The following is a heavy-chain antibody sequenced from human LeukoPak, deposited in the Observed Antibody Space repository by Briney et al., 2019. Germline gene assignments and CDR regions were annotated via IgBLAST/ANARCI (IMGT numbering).Heavy chain of an antibody. D-gene: IGHD2-2*01. CDR3: ARDRTCSSTSCSFNWFDP. V-gene: IGHV4-4*07. CDR2: IYASGTT. CDR1: GGSISSYY. J-gene: IGHJ5*02. Sequence: SETLSLTCTVSGGSISSYYWSRIRQPAGKGLEWIGRIYASGTTNYNPSLKSRVTMSVDTSKNQFSLRLSSVTAADTAVYYCARDRTCSSTSCSFNWFDPWGQGTLVTVSS.